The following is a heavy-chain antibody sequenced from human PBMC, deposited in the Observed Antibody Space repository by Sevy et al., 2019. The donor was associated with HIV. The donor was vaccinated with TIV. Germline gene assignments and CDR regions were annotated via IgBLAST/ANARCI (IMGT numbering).Heavy chain of an antibody. J-gene: IGHJ3*02. CDR2: ISGLGNYI. CDR3: ARAVPATDAFDI. Sequence: GGSLRLSCAASGFTFSSYGMHWVRQAPGKGREWFSSISGLGNYIYYADSMKGRFSISRDNAKNSLYLQMISLRAEDTAVFYCARAVPATDAFDIWGQGTLVTVSS. CDR1: GFTFSSYG. V-gene: IGHV3-21*01. D-gene: IGHD6-19*01.